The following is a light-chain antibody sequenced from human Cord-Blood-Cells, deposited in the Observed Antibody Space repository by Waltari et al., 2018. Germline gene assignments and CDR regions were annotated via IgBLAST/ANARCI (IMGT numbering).Light chain of an antibody. CDR2: AAS. J-gene: IGKJ5*01. V-gene: IGKV1-39*01. Sequence: DIQMTQSPSSLSASVVDRVTITCRASQSISSYLNWYQQKPGKAPTLLIYAASSLQSGVPSRFSGSGSGTDFTLTISSLQPEDFATYYCQQSYSTPPITFGQGTRLEIK. CDR1: QSISSY. CDR3: QQSYSTPPIT.